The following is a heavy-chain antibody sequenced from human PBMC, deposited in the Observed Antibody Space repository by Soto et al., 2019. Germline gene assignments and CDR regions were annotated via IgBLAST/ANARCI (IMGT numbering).Heavy chain of an antibody. Sequence: PGGSPRLSCAASGFTFSSYAMSWVRQAPGKGLEWVSAISGSGGSTYYADSVKGRFTISRDNSKNTLYLQMNSLRAEDTAVYYCAKDGGSYSTPDDYYYYGMDVWGQGTTVTVSS. CDR1: GFTFSSYA. V-gene: IGHV3-23*01. CDR3: AKDGGSYSTPDDYYYYGMDV. D-gene: IGHD1-26*01. J-gene: IGHJ6*02. CDR2: ISGSGGST.